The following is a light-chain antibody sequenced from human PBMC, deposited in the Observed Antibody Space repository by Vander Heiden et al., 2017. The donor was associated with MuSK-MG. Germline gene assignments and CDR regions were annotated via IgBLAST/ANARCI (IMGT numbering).Light chain of an antibody. V-gene: IGLV2-14*01. CDR3: CADRTTSPV. CDR2: DVS. CDR1: SSDIGTYNY. J-gene: IGLJ3*02. Sequence: SALTQPASLSGSPGHSITISCTGTSSDIGTYNYVSWEQQHPGKDLKLMIDDVSYRPAGVSKRFSGSKSGNTATLTIAGLQAEDEADYYCCADRTTSPVFGGGTKLTVL.